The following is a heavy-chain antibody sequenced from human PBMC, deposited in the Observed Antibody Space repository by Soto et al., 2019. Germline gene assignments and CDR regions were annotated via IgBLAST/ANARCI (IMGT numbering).Heavy chain of an antibody. CDR2: VFYSGST. D-gene: IGHD6-19*01. J-gene: IGHJ4*02. Sequence: PSETLSLTCTVSGGSISDYHWSWIRQPPGKGLEWIGYVFYSGSTNYNPSLKSRVTISVDTSKNQFSLRLSSVTAADTAVYYCARVREQWLIRYYFDYWGQGTLVTVSS. CDR3: ARVREQWLIRYYFDY. V-gene: IGHV4-59*01. CDR1: GGSISDYH.